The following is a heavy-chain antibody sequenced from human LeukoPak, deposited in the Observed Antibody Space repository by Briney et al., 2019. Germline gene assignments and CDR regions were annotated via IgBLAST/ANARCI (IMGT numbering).Heavy chain of an antibody. CDR3: ARVPYSGCDYAFFDY. D-gene: IGHD5-12*01. CDR1: GYTFTGYY. J-gene: IGHJ4*02. CDR2: INPNSGGT. Sequence: ASVKVSCKASGYTFTGYYMHWVRQAPGQGLEWMGWINPNSGGTNYAQKFQGWVTMTRDTSISTAYMELSRLRSDDTAVYYCARVPYSGCDYAFFDYWGQGTLVTVSS. V-gene: IGHV1-2*04.